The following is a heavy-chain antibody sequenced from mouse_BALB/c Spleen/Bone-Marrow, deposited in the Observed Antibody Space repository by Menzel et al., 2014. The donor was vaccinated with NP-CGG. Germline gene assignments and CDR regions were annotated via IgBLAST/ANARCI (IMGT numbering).Heavy chain of an antibody. D-gene: IGHD2-10*01. CDR1: GYTFTRYW. CDR3: AGAAYYDNHYYVMDY. Sequence: QVQLQQSGPELVRPGASVKMSCKASGYTFTRYWMHWVKQRPGQGLEWIGMIDPSNSETRLNQKFKDKATLNIDKSSNTAYMRLSSLTSEDSTVYYCAGAAYYDNHYYVMDYWGQGTSVTVSS. V-gene: IGHV1S127*01. J-gene: IGHJ4*01. CDR2: IDPSNSET.